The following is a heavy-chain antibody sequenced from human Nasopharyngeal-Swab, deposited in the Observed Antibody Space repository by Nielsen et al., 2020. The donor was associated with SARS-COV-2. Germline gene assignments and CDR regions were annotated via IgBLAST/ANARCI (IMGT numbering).Heavy chain of an antibody. D-gene: IGHD4-11*01. CDR1: GFTFSGFA. CDR2: IKQGGGER. J-gene: IGHJ5*02. V-gene: IGHV3-7*01. CDR3: AREANDYSNYRRGTEWFDP. Sequence: GESLKISCAASGFTFSGFAMSWVRQAPGKGLEWLATIKQGGGERYYVDSVKGRFTISSDNAKNSVYLQINSLRAEDTAVYYCAREANDYSNYRRGTEWFDPWGQGTLVTVSS.